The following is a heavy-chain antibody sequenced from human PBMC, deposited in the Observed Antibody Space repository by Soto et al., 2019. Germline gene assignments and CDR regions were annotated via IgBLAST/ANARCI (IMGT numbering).Heavy chain of an antibody. Sequence: QVQLVQSGAEVKKPESSVKVSCKASGGTFSSYAISWVRQAPGQGLEWMGGIIPIFGTANYAQKFQGRATITADESTSTAYMELSSLRSEDTAVYYCARSNDSSGYWYYGMDVWGQGTTVTVSS. D-gene: IGHD3-22*01. V-gene: IGHV1-69*01. CDR3: ARSNDSSGYWYYGMDV. CDR1: GGTFSSYA. CDR2: IIPIFGTA. J-gene: IGHJ6*02.